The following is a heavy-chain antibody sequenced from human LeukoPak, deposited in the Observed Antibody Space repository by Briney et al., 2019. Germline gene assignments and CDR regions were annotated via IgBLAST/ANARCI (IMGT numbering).Heavy chain of an antibody. J-gene: IGHJ4*02. D-gene: IGHD5-12*01. Sequence: PSETLSLTCTVSGGSISSGSYYWSWIRQPAGKGLEWIGRIYTSGSTNYNPSRKRRVTISVDTSKNQFSLKLSSVTAADTAVYYCARADVDIVATGGLDYWGQGTLVTVSS. CDR2: IYTSGST. V-gene: IGHV4-61*02. CDR1: GGSISSGSYY. CDR3: ARADVDIVATGGLDY.